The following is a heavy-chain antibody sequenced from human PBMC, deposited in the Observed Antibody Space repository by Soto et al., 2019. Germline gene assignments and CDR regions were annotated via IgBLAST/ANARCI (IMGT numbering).Heavy chain of an antibody. J-gene: IGHJ6*02. D-gene: IGHD6-13*01. V-gene: IGHV1-69*01. CDR2: IIHIFGTA. Sequence: QVQLVQSGAEVKKPGSSVKVSCKASGGTFSSYAISWVRQAPGQGLEWMGGIIHIFGTANYAQKFQGRVTITADESTSTAYMELSSLRSEDTAVYYCATSRWGGRIFNYYYYGMDVWGQGTTVTVSS. CDR3: ATSRWGGRIFNYYYYGMDV. CDR1: GGTFSSYA.